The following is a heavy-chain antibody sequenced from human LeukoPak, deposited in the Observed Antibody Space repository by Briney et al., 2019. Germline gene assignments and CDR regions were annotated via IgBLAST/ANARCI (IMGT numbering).Heavy chain of an antibody. Sequence: ASVKVSCKASGYTFTDYYMHWVRQAPGQGLEWMGWINPNSGGTNYAQEFQGRVTLTRETSINTAYMELSRLRSDDTALYYCARSYDSSSWYRENYYYYYMDVWGKGTTVTVSS. CDR3: ARSYDSSSWYRENYYYYYMDV. V-gene: IGHV1-2*02. CDR2: INPNSGGT. J-gene: IGHJ6*03. CDR1: GYTFTDYY. D-gene: IGHD6-13*01.